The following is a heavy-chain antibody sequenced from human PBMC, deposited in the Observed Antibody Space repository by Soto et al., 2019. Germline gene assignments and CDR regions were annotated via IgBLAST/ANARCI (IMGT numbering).Heavy chain of an antibody. CDR2: ISSSSSYI. J-gene: IGHJ6*03. Sequence: PGGSLRLSCAASGFTFSSYSMNWVRQAPGKGLEWVSSISSSSSYIYYADSVKGRFTISRDNAKNSLYLQMNSLRAEDTAVYYCARGLQQLPNFGYYYYYMDVWGKGTTVTVSS. D-gene: IGHD6-13*01. CDR1: GFTFSSYS. V-gene: IGHV3-21*01. CDR3: ARGLQQLPNFGYYYYYMDV.